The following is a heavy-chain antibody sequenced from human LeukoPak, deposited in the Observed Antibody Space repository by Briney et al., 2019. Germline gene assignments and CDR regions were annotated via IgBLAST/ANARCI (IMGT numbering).Heavy chain of an antibody. CDR2: IYYSGST. D-gene: IGHD5-12*01. CDR1: GGSISSSSYY. Sequence: PSETLSLTCTVSGGSISSSSYYWGWIRQPPGKGLEWIGSIYYSGSTYYNPSLKSRVTISVDTSKNQFSLKLSSVTAADTAVYYCARGYTLSDYWGQGTLVTVSS. V-gene: IGHV4-39*01. CDR3: ARGYTLSDY. J-gene: IGHJ4*02.